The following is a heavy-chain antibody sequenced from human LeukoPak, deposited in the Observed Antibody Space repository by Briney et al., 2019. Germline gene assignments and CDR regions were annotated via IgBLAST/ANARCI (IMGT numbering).Heavy chain of an antibody. CDR2: LSTGAYT. J-gene: IGHJ4*02. Sequence: GASLRLSCVASGFSFSSNAMSLVRQAPGKGLELVSTLSTGAYTYYADSVKGRFTISRDDSKNTLYLQMNSLRAEDTAIYYCAKERGYCSSTNCYGASDYWGQGTLVTVSS. D-gene: IGHD2-2*01. V-gene: IGHV3-23*01. CDR1: GFSFSSNA. CDR3: AKERGYCSSTNCYGASDY.